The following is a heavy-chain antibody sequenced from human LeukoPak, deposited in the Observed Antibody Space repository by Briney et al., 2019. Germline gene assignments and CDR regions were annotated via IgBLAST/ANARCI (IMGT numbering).Heavy chain of an antibody. V-gene: IGHV3-13*01. D-gene: IGHD2-2*01. CDR2: IGTAGNT. CDR1: GFTSSSYD. J-gene: IGHJ4*02. Sequence: GGSLRLSCAASGFTSSSYDMHWVRQATGKGLEWVSGIGTAGNTYYPGSVKGRFTISRENAKNSLYLQMNSLRAGDTAVYYCARGGTSGTYYDYWGQGTLVTVSS. CDR3: ARGGTSGTYYDY.